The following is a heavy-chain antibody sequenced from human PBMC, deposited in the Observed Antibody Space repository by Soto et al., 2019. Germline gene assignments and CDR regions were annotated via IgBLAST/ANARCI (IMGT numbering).Heavy chain of an antibody. CDR1: GYSFTSYW. CDR2: IYPGDSDT. D-gene: IGHD6-6*01. CDR3: ASAQKIEYSRGEDDAFDI. V-gene: IGHV5-51*01. Sequence: EVQLVQSGAEVKKPGESLKISCKGSGYSFTSYWIGWVRQMPGKGLEWMGIIYPGDSDTRYSPSFQGQVTISADKSIRTAYLQWSSLKASDNAMYYCASAQKIEYSRGEDDAFDIWGQGTMVTVSS. J-gene: IGHJ3*02.